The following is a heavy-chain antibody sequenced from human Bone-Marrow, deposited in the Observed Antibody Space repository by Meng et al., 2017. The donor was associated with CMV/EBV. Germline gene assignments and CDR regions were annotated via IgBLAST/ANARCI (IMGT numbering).Heavy chain of an antibody. Sequence: ASVKVSCKASGYTFTGYYMHWVRQAPGQGLEWMGWINPNSGGTNYAQKFQGRVTITADKSTSTAYMELSSLRSEDTAVYYCARVPGGDWNFPLADWGQGTLVTVSS. V-gene: IGHV1-2*02. J-gene: IGHJ4*02. CDR1: GYTFTGYY. CDR3: ARVPGGDWNFPLAD. D-gene: IGHD1-7*01. CDR2: INPNSGGT.